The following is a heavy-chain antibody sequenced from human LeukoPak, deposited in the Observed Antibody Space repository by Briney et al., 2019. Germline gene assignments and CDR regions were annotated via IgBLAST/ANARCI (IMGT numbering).Heavy chain of an antibody. CDR3: ARARRGSTSSPFRSSVAARNYFDY. CDR2: INHSGST. D-gene: IGHD6-6*01. Sequence: SETLSLTCAVYGGSFSGYYWSWIRQPPGKGLEWIGEINHSGSTNYNPSLKSRVTISVDTSKNQFSLKLSSVTAADTAVYYCARARRGSTSSPFRSSVAARNYFDYWGQGTLVTVSS. V-gene: IGHV4-34*01. CDR1: GGSFSGYY. J-gene: IGHJ4*02.